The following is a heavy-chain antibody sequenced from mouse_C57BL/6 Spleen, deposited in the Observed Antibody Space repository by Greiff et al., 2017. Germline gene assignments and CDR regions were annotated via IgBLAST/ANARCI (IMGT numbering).Heavy chain of an antibody. CDR3: ARLIYYDYEERAAMDY. Sequence: EVQLVESGGGLVQPGGSLKLSCAASGFTFSDYGMAWVRQAPRKGPEWVAFISNLAYSIYYADTVTGRFTISRENAKHTLYLEMSSLRSEDTAMYYCARLIYYDYEERAAMDYRGQGASGSGSS. V-gene: IGHV5-15*01. J-gene: IGHJ4*01. D-gene: IGHD2-4*01. CDR2: ISNLAYSI. CDR1: GFTFSDYG.